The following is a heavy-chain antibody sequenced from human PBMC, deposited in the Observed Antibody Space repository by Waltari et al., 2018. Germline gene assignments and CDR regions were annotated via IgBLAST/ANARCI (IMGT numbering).Heavy chain of an antibody. CDR2: IDWNSGSM. D-gene: IGHD2-8*01. Sequence: EVQLVESGGGWGQPGRSLRLSCAASGFNFDAYAMRWVRQAPGKGLEWVSGIDWNSGSMGYADSVKGRFNIPKDNAKRSLYLQMNSLRPDDTALYYCVKGRDNSIRNGVGGFDYWGLGPWSPSPQ. CDR3: VKGRDNSIRNGVGGFDY. CDR1: GFNFDAYA. J-gene: IGHJ4*02. V-gene: IGHV3-9*01.